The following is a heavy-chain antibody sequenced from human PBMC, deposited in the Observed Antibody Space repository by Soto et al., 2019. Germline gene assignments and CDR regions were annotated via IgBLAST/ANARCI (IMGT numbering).Heavy chain of an antibody. J-gene: IGHJ4*02. D-gene: IGHD1-20*01. CDR1: GFTFRNYA. CDR3: AKAKNDYNWDNRPPFDY. V-gene: IGHV3-23*01. Sequence: GGSLRLSCEASGFTFRNYAMNWVRQAPGKGLEWVSLISANDVGTYYAESVKTRFTISTDQSRNTVYLQMDSLRADDTAIYYCAKAKNDYNWDNRPPFDYWGQGTLVTV. CDR2: ISANDVGT.